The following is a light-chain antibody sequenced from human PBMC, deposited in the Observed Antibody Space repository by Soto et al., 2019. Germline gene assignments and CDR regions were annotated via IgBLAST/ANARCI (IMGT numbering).Light chain of an antibody. CDR1: QSISSW. Sequence: DIQMTQSPSTLSASVGDRVTITCRASQSISSWLAWYQQKPGKAPKLLIYDASSLESGVPSRFSGSGSGTEFALTISSLQPDDLATYYCQQYNGYWCKVAQVTKVDIK. J-gene: IGKJ1*01. CDR2: DAS. CDR3: QQYNGYWCK. V-gene: IGKV1-5*01.